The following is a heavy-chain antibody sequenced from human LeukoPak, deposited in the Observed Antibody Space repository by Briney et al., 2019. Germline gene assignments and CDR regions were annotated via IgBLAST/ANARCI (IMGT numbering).Heavy chain of an antibody. V-gene: IGHV3-48*04. CDR1: GFHSIDYA. Sequence: GGSLRLSCAASGFHSIDYAMSWVRQAPGKGLEWVSYISSSSSTIYYAGSVKGRFTISRDNAKNSLYLQMNSLRAEDTAVYYCARDQDSSSDAFDIWGQGTMVTVSS. D-gene: IGHD6-13*01. CDR3: ARDQDSSSDAFDI. J-gene: IGHJ3*02. CDR2: ISSSSSTI.